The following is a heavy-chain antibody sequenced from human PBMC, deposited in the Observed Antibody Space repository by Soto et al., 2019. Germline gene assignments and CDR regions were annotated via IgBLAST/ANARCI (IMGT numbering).Heavy chain of an antibody. J-gene: IGHJ4*02. V-gene: IGHV5-51*01. CDR3: AGADSSSWSSNPGHFDY. CDR1: GYSFTSYW. CDR2: IYPGDSDT. Sequence: GESLKISCKGSGYSFTSYWIGWVRQMPGKGLEWMGIIYPGDSDTRYSPSFQGQVTISADKSISTAYLQWSSLKASDTAMYYCAGADSSSWSSNPGHFDYWGQGTLVTVSS. D-gene: IGHD6-13*01.